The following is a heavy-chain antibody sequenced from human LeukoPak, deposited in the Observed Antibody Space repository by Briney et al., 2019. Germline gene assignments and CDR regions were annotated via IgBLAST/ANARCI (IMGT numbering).Heavy chain of an antibody. J-gene: IGHJ4*02. Sequence: GGSLRLSCAASGFTFSSYAMSWVRQAPGKGLEWVSAISGRGGSTYYADSVKGRFTISRDNSKNSLYLQMNSLRAEDTAVYYCARGSTYYYDSSGYYEFDYWGQGTLVTVSS. CDR2: ISGRGGST. D-gene: IGHD3-22*01. V-gene: IGHV3-23*01. CDR1: GFTFSSYA. CDR3: ARGSTYYYDSSGYYEFDY.